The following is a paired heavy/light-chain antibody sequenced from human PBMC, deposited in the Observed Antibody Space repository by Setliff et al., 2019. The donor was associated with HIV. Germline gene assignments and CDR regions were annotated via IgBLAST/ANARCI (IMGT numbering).Heavy chain of an antibody. CDR2: ISVYNGNT. V-gene: IGHV1-18*01. D-gene: IGHD6-13*01. CDR3: ASQQTSDAFDI. Sequence: QVQLVQSGPEMKKPGASMKVSCKASGFTLISWVRQAVGQGLEWMGWISVYNGNTKFAQKFQDRVTMTRDTSTSTVYMELTSLRSDDTAVYYCASQQTSDAFDIWGQGTMVIVS. CDR1: GFTL. J-gene: IGHJ3*02.
Light chain of an antibody. J-gene: IGKJ1*01. CDR1: QSITSNY. V-gene: IGKV3-20*01. Sequence: DIVLTQSPGTLSLSPGERGTLSCRASQSITSNYLAWYQHKPGQAPRLLIYGASSRATGIPDRFSASGSGTDFTLTITRLVPEDLAVYYCQQYGTSPWTFGQGTKVEIK. CDR3: QQYGTSPWT. CDR2: GAS.